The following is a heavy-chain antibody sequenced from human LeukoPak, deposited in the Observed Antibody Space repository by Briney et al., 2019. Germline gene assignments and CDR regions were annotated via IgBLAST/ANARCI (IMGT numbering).Heavy chain of an antibody. D-gene: IGHD3-10*01. J-gene: IGHJ5*02. V-gene: IGHV4-34*01. Sequence: SETLSLTFAVYGGSFSSYYWSWIRQPPGKGLEWIGEINHSGSTNYNPSLKSRVTISVDTSKNQFSLKLSSVTAADTAVYYCARAYGEGWFDPWGQGTLVTVSS. CDR2: INHSGST. CDR1: GGSFSSYY. CDR3: ARAYGEGWFDP.